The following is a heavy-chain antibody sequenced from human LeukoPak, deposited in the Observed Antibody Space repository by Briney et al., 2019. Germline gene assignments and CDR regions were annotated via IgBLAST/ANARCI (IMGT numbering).Heavy chain of an antibody. CDR1: GYTFSGYY. D-gene: IGHD3-22*01. CDR2: INPNSGGT. V-gene: IGHV1-2*02. J-gene: IGHJ4*02. CDR3: VRNYYDSSGYKFLADY. Sequence: GASVKVSCKASGYTFSGYYMHWVRQAPGQGLEWMGWINPNSGGTNYAQKFQGRVTMTRDTSISTAYMELSRLRSDDTAVYYCVRNYYDSSGYKFLADYWGQGTLVTVSS.